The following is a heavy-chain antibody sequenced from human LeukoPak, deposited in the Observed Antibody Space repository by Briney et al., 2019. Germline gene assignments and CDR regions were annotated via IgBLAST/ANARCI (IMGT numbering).Heavy chain of an antibody. CDR3: AKSPSGSGYQYYFDS. CDR1: GYSFTSYW. CDR2: IYPGDSDT. V-gene: IGHV5-51*01. D-gene: IGHD3-3*01. Sequence: GESLRISCKGSGYSFTSYWIAWVRHMPGKGLEWIGIIYPGDSDTRYSPSFQGQVTISADKSISTAFLQWSGLKASDSATYYCAKSPSGSGYQYYFDSWGQGTQVTVSS. J-gene: IGHJ4*02.